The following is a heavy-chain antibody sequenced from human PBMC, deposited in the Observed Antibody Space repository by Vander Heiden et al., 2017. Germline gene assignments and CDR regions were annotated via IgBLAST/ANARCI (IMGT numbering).Heavy chain of an antibody. CDR2: IWYDGSNK. V-gene: IGHV3-33*01. J-gene: IGHJ4*02. CDR1: GFTFSSDG. D-gene: IGHD3-22*01. Sequence: VQLVESGGGVVQPGRSLRLPCAASGFTFSSDGMHWVRQAPGKGLEWVAVIWYDGSNKYYADSVKGRFTISRDNSKNTLYLQMNSLRAEDTAVYYCARVKYYDSSGYYYFDYWGQGTLVTVSS. CDR3: ARVKYYDSSGYYYFDY.